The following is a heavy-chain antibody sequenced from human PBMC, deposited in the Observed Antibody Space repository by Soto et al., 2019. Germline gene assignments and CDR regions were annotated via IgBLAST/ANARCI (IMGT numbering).Heavy chain of an antibody. CDR2: SSGSGGST. D-gene: IGHD3-3*01. Sequence: LRLSCAASGFTFSSYAMSWVRQAQGKGLGWVSASSGSGGSTYYADSVKGRFTVSRDNSKNTLYLQMNSLRAEDTAVYYCAKGWSGIMDVWGQGTTVTVSS. CDR1: GFTFSSYA. J-gene: IGHJ6*02. CDR3: AKGWSGIMDV. V-gene: IGHV3-23*01.